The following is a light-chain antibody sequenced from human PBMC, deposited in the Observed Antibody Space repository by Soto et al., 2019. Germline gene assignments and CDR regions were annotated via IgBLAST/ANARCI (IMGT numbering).Light chain of an antibody. V-gene: IGKV1-9*01. CDR3: QQLSRYPLT. Sequence: DIQMTQSPSSLFASVGDRVTITFQATQDINIYLNWYQQKPGKAPDLLIYSASTLQSGVPSRFSGSGSETEFSLTIRALQPEDFATYYCQQLSRYPLTFGGGTKVDIK. CDR1: QDINIY. CDR2: SAS. J-gene: IGKJ4*01.